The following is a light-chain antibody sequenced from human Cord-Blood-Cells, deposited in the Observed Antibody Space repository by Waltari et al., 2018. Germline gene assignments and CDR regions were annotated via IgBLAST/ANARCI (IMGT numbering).Light chain of an antibody. V-gene: IGKV2-28*01. CDR3: MQALQTL. CDR1: QSLLHSNGYNY. Sequence: DIVMTQSPLSLPVTPGEPASISCRSSQSLLHSNGYNYLDWYLQKPGQSPQLLIYLGSHRASGVPDRFSGSGSGTDFTLKISRVEAEDVGVYYCMQALQTLFGGGTKVEIK. CDR2: LGS. J-gene: IGKJ4*01.